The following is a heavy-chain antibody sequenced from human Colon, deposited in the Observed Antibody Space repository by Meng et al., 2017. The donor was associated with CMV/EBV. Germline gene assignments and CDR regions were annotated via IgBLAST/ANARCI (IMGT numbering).Heavy chain of an antibody. CDR3: ARGVPAAPRAFDI. D-gene: IGHD2-2*01. CDR2: ISAYNGNT. CDR1: GGTLTSYG. V-gene: IGHV1-18*01. Sequence: ASVKVSCKASGGTLTSYGINWVRQAPGQGLEWMGWISAYNGNTNYAQKLQGRVTMTTDTSTSTAYMELRSLRSDDTAVYYCARGVPAAPRAFDIWGQGTMVTVSS. J-gene: IGHJ3*02.